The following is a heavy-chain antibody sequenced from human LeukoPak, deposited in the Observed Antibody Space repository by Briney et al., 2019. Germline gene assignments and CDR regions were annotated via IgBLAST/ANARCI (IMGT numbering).Heavy chain of an antibody. CDR3: ARGGLSYPYYYDSSGYLGY. CDR1: GGSVSSGRYY. CDR2: ISYSGSS. V-gene: IGHV4-61*01. J-gene: IGHJ4*02. D-gene: IGHD3-22*01. Sequence: PSETLSLTCAVSGGSVSSGRYYWSWIRQPPGKGLAYIGYISYSGSSDYNPSLKSRVTISVDTSKNQFSLKLSSVTAADTAVYYCARGGLSYPYYYDSSGYLGYWGQGTLVTVSS.